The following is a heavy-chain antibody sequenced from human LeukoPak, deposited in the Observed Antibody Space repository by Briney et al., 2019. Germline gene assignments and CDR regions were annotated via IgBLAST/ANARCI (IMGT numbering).Heavy chain of an antibody. CDR3: ARDQQYHRPAGWFDP. J-gene: IGHJ5*02. CDR2: ISYSGRT. CDR1: GGGFISSNSYY. D-gene: IGHD1-14*01. V-gene: IGHV4-39*01. Sequence: PSETPSLTCTVFGGGFISSNSYYWGWIRQPPGRGLEWIGSISYSGRTYYNSSLESRVTISVDTSKSQFSLKLTSVTAADTAVYYCARDQQYHRPAGWFDPWGQGTLVTVSS.